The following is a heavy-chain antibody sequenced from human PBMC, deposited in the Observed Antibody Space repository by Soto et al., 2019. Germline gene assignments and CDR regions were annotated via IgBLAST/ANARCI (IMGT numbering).Heavy chain of an antibody. D-gene: IGHD1-26*01. CDR3: AREDGIAGETSAFDY. J-gene: IGHJ4*01. Sequence: GGSLRLSCATSGFMFSTYVMSWVRQAPGKGLGWVSSINGRSNYKYYANSVRGRFTISRDNAKNSLFLQMSSLTAEDTAVYYCAREDGIAGETSAFDYWGHGTLVTVSS. CDR1: GFMFSTYV. CDR2: INGRSNYK. V-gene: IGHV3-21*01.